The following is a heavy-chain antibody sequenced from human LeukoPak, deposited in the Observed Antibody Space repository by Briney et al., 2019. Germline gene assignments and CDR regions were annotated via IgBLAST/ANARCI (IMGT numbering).Heavy chain of an antibody. J-gene: IGHJ4*02. V-gene: IGHV1-18*01. CDR1: GYTFTSYG. D-gene: IGHD6-13*01. CDR2: ISAYNGNT. CDR3: ARRGQGQQLVQY. Sequence: ASVKVSCKASGYTFTSYGISWVRQAPGQGLEWMGWISAYNGNTNYAQKFQGRVTMTRDTSISTAYMELSRLRSDDTAVYYCARRGQGQQLVQYWGQGTLVTVSS.